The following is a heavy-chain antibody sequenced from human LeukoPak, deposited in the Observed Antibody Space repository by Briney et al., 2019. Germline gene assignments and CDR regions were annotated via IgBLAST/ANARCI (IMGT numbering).Heavy chain of an antibody. V-gene: IGHV3-23*01. CDR1: GFTFSTYV. D-gene: IGHD1-1*01. J-gene: IGHJ4*02. Sequence: PGGSLRLSCAASGFTFSTYVMSWVRQAPGKGLEWVSAISGSGGSTYYADSVKGRFTISRDNSKNTLYLQMNSLRAEDTALYYCAKGLERESRLDSWGQGTLVTVSS. CDR3: AKGLERESRLDS. CDR2: ISGSGGST.